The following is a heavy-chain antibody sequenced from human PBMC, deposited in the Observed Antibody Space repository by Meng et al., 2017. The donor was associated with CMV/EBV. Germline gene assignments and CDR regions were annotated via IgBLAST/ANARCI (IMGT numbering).Heavy chain of an antibody. CDR1: GGTFSSYA. D-gene: IGHD1-26*01. CDR3: ASRKWELLRGVAFDI. Sequence: SVKVSCKASGGTFSSYAISWVRQAPGQGLEWMGGIIPILGIANYAQKFQGRVTITADKSTSTAYMELSSLRSEDTAAYYCASRKWELLRGVAFDIWGQGTMVTVSS. CDR2: IIPILGIA. J-gene: IGHJ3*02. V-gene: IGHV1-69*10.